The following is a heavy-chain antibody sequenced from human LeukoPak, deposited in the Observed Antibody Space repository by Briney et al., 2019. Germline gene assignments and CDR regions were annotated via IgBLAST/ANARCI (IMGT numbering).Heavy chain of an antibody. D-gene: IGHD5-12*01. CDR3: ARHSGRLGPFDY. CDR2: FYYLGTP. CDR1: GGSISSYY. Sequence: SSETLSLTCTVSGGSISSYYGRWLRQPPGKGVVWFGYFYYLGTPTYNPSLKSRVPISVATSKTRFSLNLSSVTAADTAVYYCARHSGRLGPFDYWGQGTLVTVSS. V-gene: IGHV4-59*08. J-gene: IGHJ4*02.